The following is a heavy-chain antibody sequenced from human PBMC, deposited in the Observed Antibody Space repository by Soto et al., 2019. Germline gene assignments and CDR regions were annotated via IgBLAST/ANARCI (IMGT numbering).Heavy chain of an antibody. CDR1: GDSVSSNIVT. Sequence: VPLLQSGPGLVKPSQTLSLTCAISGDSVSSNIVTWDWIRQSPSRGLEWLGRTYYRSQWFNDYAVYVKSRMTINADTSKNQFSLQLNYVTPEDTAVYYCARLIGTSWFVGWGQGTPVTVSS. CDR3: ARLIGTSWFVG. CDR2: TYYRSQWFN. V-gene: IGHV6-1*01. J-gene: IGHJ4*02. D-gene: IGHD6-13*01.